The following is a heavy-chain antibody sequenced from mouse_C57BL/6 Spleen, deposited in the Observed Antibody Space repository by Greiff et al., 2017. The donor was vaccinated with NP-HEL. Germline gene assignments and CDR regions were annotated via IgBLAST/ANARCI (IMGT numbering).Heavy chain of an antibody. Sequence: QVQLQQSGAELVRPGASVTLSCKASGYTFTDYEMHWVKQTPVHGLEWIGAIDPETGGTAYNQKFKGKAILTADKSSSTAYMELLSLTSEDSAVYYCTRGDAMDYWGQGTSVTVSS. V-gene: IGHV1-15*01. CDR3: TRGDAMDY. CDR2: IDPETGGT. CDR1: GYTFTDYE. J-gene: IGHJ4*01.